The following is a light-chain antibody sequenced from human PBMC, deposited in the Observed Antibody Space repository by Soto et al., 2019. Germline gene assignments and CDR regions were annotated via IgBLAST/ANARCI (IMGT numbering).Light chain of an antibody. Sequence: DIQMTQSPSTMSASVGDRVTITCRASQSISSWLAWYQQKPGKAPKLLIYDASSLESEVPSRFSGSGSGTEFTLTISSLQPDDFAPYYCQQYNSYSWTFGQGTKVEIK. J-gene: IGKJ1*01. CDR2: DAS. CDR3: QQYNSYSWT. V-gene: IGKV1-5*01. CDR1: QSISSW.